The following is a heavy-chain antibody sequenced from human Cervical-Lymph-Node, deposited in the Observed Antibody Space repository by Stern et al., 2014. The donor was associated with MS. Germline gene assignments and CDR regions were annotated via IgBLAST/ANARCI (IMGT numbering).Heavy chain of an antibody. D-gene: IGHD2/OR15-2a*01. CDR3: ARGIVEY. CDR1: GDSVSSGHYY. CDR2: ISTSGST. Sequence: VQLVESGPGLVKPSQTLSLTCTVSGDSVSSGHYYWNWIRQPAGKGLEWIGRISTSGSTNYTPALKSRVTMSLSPSKNQFPLRLSSGTASDTAVYYCARGIVEYWGQGTLVTVSS. V-gene: IGHV4-61*02. J-gene: IGHJ4*02.